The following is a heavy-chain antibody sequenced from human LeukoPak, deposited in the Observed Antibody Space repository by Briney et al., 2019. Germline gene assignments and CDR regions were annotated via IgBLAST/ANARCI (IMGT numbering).Heavy chain of an antibody. CDR2: IYYSGST. V-gene: IGHV4-39*07. D-gene: IGHD2-15*01. CDR3: ARRVDYYYYMDV. Sequence: SETLSLTCTVSGGSISSSSYYWGWIRQPPGKGLEWIGSIYYSGSTYYNPSLKSRVTISVDTSKNQFSLKLSSVTAADTAVYYCARRVDYYYYMDVWGKGTTVAVSS. CDR1: GGSISSSSYY. J-gene: IGHJ6*03.